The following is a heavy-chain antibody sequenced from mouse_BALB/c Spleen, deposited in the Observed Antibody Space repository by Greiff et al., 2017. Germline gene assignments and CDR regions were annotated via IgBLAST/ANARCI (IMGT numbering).Heavy chain of an antibody. D-gene: IGHD2-3*01. J-gene: IGHJ3*01. CDR1: GDSITSGY. CDR3: ARFYDGYQAWFAY. V-gene: IGHV3-8*02. CDR2: ISYSGST. Sequence: VQLKESGPSLVKPSQTLSLTCSVTGDSITSGYWNWIRKFPGNKLEYMGYISYSGSTYYNPSLKSRISITRDTSKNQYYLQLNSVTTEDTATYYCARFYDGYQAWFAYWGQGTLVTVSA.